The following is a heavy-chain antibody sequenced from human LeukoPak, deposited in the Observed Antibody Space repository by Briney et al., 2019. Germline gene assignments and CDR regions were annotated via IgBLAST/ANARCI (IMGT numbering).Heavy chain of an antibody. CDR1: GGSFSGYY. CDR3: ARGRTALLWFGENNNWFGP. CDR2: INHSGST. Sequence: SETLSLTCAVYGGSFSGYYWSWIRQPPGKGLEWIGEINHSGSTNYNPSLKSRVTISVDTSKNQFSLKLSSVAAADTAVYYCARGRTALLWFGENNNWFGPWGQGTLVTVSS. J-gene: IGHJ5*02. D-gene: IGHD3-10*01. V-gene: IGHV4-34*01.